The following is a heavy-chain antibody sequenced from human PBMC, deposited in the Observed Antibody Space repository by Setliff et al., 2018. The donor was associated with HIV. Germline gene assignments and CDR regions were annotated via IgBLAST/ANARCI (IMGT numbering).Heavy chain of an antibody. CDR1: GFTFSDYW. CDR3: ARRGMVPATLDF. V-gene: IGHV3-74*01. J-gene: IGHJ4*02. CDR2: VKNDGTST. D-gene: IGHD2-21*02. Sequence: PGESLRLSCAASGFTFSDYWMHWVRQAPGKGLVWVSRVKNDGTSTDYADSVRGRFTISRDNAKNTLYLQMNSLRVEDTAVYYCARRGMVPATLDFWGQGTPVTVSS.